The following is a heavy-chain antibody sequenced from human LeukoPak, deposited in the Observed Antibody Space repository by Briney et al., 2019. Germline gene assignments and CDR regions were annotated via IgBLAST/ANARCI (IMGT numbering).Heavy chain of an antibody. V-gene: IGHV1-8*02. J-gene: IGHJ4*02. CDR3: ARATLVRGVRLDY. D-gene: IGHD3-10*01. Sequence: ASVKVSCKASGGTFSSYAISWVRQAPGQGLEWMGWMNPNSGNTGYAQKFQGRLTMTRNTSISTAYMELSSLRSEDTAVYYCARATLVRGVRLDYWGQGTLVTVSS. CDR2: MNPNSGNT. CDR1: GGTFSSYA.